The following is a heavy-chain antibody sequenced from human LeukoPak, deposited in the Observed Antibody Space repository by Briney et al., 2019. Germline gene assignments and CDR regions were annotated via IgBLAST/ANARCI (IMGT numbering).Heavy chain of an antibody. V-gene: IGHV3-23*01. CDR3: AKINIPDSWGGDPNDAFDI. J-gene: IGHJ3*02. Sequence: SGGSLRLSCAASGFTFFTYTMSWVRQTPGRRLEWVSAVSGSGDNTYYEDSMKGRFTVSRDNSKNTLYLQMNSLSDEDTAIYYCAKINIPDSWGGDPNDAFDIWGQGTMVTVSS. D-gene: IGHD2-21*02. CDR2: VSGSGDNT. CDR1: GFTFFTYT.